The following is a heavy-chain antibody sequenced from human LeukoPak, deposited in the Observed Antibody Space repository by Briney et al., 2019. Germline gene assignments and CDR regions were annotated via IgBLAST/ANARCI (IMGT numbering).Heavy chain of an antibody. V-gene: IGHV3-74*01. CDR2: INSDGSTT. Sequence: GRSLRLSCAASGFTFSDYWMHWVRQAPGKGLVWVSRINSDGSTTSYADSVKGRFSISRDNAKNTLYLQMNSLRAEDTAVYYCAREEITVTDAFDIWGQGTMVTVSS. J-gene: IGHJ3*02. CDR3: AREEITVTDAFDI. CDR1: GFTFSDYW. D-gene: IGHD4-17*01.